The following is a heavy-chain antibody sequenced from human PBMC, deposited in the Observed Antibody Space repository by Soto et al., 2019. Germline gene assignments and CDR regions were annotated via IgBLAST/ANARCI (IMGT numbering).Heavy chain of an antibody. CDR3: ARQVSIVKWEGDLCDSLYI. D-gene: IGHD2-21*01. CDR1: ALTPRPCA. CDR2: ICGGGDST. V-gene: IGHV3-30*04. Sequence: RQSFRLPRTASALTPRPCAKHLFLHVLEKGKEWVAVICGGGDSTYYADSVKGRFTISRDNTKHTLYLQMNSLRPEDTAVYYCARQVSIVKWEGDLCDSLYIWDLGTMV. J-gene: IGHJ3*02.